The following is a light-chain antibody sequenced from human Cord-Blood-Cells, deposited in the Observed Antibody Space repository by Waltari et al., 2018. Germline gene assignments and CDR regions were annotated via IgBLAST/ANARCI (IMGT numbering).Light chain of an antibody. CDR1: SSDVGSYNL. Sequence: QSALTQPASVSGSPGQSITISCTGTSSDVGSYNLVSWYHQHPGKAPKLNMYEGSKRPSVVSNRCSGSKSGNTASLTISGLQAEDEADYYGCSYAGSSTWVFGGGTKLTVL. CDR2: EGS. CDR3: CSYAGSSTWV. V-gene: IGLV2-23*01. J-gene: IGLJ3*02.